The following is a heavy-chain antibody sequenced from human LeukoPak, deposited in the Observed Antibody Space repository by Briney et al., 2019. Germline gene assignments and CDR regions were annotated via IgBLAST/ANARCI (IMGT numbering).Heavy chain of an antibody. V-gene: IGHV3-23*01. CDR3: ARATGTSDY. CDR2: VSGSGGST. J-gene: IGHJ4*02. D-gene: IGHD1-1*01. Sequence: PGGSLRLSCAASGFTFSSHAMSWVRQAPGKGLEWVSAVSGSGGSTYYADSVKGRFTISRDNAKNSLYLQMNSLRAEDTAVYYCARATGTSDYWGQGTLVTVSS. CDR1: GFTFSSHA.